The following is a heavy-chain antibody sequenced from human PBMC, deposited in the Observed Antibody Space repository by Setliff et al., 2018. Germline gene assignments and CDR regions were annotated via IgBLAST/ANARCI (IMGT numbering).Heavy chain of an antibody. V-gene: IGHV1-69*11. Sequence: SVKVSCKVSGGAFSDYGLSWVRQAPGQGLLWKGRIIPILETTNYAQNFQGRVSITADESTRTAYMELSSLTFEDTAVYYCARWNGSGYFYYWGQGTWVTVSS. J-gene: IGHJ4*02. CDR3: ARWNGSGYFYY. CDR1: GGAFSDYG. CDR2: IIPILETT. D-gene: IGHD3-3*01.